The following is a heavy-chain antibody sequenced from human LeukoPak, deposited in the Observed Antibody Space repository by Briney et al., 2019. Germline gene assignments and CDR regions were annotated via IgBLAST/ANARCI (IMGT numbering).Heavy chain of an antibody. J-gene: IGHJ4*02. Sequence: ASVKLSCKASGYTFTSYGINWARQPPGQGLEWMGWINAYNGNTNYAQKLQGRVTMTTDTSTSTAYMERRSLRSDDAAVYYWARDGSYYDSSGYYFTYWGEGTLVTVSS. D-gene: IGHD3-22*01. CDR3: ARDGSYYDSSGYYFTY. CDR2: INAYNGNT. V-gene: IGHV1-18*01. CDR1: GYTFTSYG.